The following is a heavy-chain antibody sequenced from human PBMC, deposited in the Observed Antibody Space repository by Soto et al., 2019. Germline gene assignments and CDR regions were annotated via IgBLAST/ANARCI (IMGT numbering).Heavy chain of an antibody. CDR3: PRETPRRGYYYYYMDV. D-gene: IGHD2-15*01. J-gene: IGHJ6*03. Sequence: PGGSLRLSCAASGFTFSSYSMNWVRQAPGKGLEWVSYISRSSSYIYYADSVKGRFTISRDNAKNSLYLQMNSLRAEDTAVYYCPRETPRRGYYYYYMDVWGKGTTVTVSS. CDR1: GFTFSSYS. CDR2: ISRSSSYI. V-gene: IGHV3-21*01.